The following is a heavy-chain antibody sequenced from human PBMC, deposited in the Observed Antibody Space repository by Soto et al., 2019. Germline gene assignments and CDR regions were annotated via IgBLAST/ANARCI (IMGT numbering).Heavy chain of an antibody. CDR3: ARGGRWGYCSGGSCYPEDY. D-gene: IGHD2-15*01. CDR2: IGTAGDT. CDR1: GFTFSSYD. J-gene: IGHJ4*02. V-gene: IGHV3-13*01. Sequence: EVQLVESGGGLVQPGGSLRLSCAASGFTFSSYDMHWVRQATGKGLEWVSAIGTAGDTYYPGSVKGRFTISRENAKNSLYLQMNSLRAEDTAVYYCARGGRWGYCSGGSCYPEDYWGQGTLVTVSS.